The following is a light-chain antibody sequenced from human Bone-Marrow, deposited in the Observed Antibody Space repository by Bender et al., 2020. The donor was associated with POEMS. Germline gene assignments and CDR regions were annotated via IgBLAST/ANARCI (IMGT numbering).Light chain of an antibody. CDR1: SRDVGGYDY. Sequence: QSALTQPRSVSGSLGQSVTMSCTGTSRDVGGYDYVSWYQQHPGKAPKVVLFDVTKRPSGVPDRFSGFKSGNTASLTISGLQAEDEADYYCSSYTSSSTLVFGGGTKLTVL. CDR3: SSYTSSSTLV. V-gene: IGLV2-11*01. J-gene: IGLJ3*02. CDR2: DVT.